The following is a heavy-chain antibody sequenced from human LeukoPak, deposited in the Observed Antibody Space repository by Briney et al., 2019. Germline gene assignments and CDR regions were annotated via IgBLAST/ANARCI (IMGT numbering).Heavy chain of an antibody. D-gene: IGHD3-22*01. V-gene: IGHV3-23*01. CDR1: GFTFSNYA. J-gene: IGHJ4*02. CDR3: ARAHYYDSSGLDF. CDR2: ISGSGSST. Sequence: GGSLRLSCAASGFTFSNYAMSWVRQAPGKGLEWVSAISGSGSSTDYADSVKGRLSISRDNSKNTLYLQMNSLRAEDTAVYYCARAHYYDSSGLDFWGQGTLVTVSS.